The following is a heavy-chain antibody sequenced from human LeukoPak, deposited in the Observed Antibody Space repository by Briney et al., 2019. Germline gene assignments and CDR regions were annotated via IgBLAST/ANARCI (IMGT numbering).Heavy chain of an antibody. V-gene: IGHV4-38-2*02. CDR2: IHHTGTT. CDR1: SYSISRGYY. J-gene: IGHJ4*02. CDR3: ARQTGSGLFILP. Sequence: PSETLSLTCTVSSYSISRGYYWGWIRQSPGKGLEWIGNIHHTGTTSYNPSLESRVTISLDLSKNQFSLRLSSVTAADTAVYYCARQTGSGLFILPGGQGTLVTVSS. D-gene: IGHD3/OR15-3a*01.